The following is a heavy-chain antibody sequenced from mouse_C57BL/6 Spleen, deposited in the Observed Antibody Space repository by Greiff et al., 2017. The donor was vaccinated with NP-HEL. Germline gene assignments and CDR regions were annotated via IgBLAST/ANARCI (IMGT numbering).Heavy chain of an antibody. V-gene: IGHV5-17*01. CDR3: ARPGSNYGYYYAMDY. D-gene: IGHD2-5*01. CDR2: ISSGSSTI. J-gene: IGHJ4*01. CDR1: GFTFSDYG. Sequence: EVKLVESGGGLVKPGGSLKLSCAASGFTFSDYGMHWVRQAPEKGLEWVAYISSGSSTIYYADTVKGRFTISRDNAKNTLFLQMTSLRSEDTAMYYCARPGSNYGYYYAMDYWGQGTSVTVSS.